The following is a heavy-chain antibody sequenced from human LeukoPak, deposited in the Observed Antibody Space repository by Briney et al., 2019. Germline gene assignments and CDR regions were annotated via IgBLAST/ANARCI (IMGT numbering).Heavy chain of an antibody. V-gene: IGHV4-61*02. CDR3: ARALRYFDS. CDR1: GGSISSGSYY. J-gene: IGHJ4*02. D-gene: IGHD3-9*01. Sequence: KPSETLSLTCTVSGGSISSGSYYWSWIRQPAGKGLEWIGRIYTSGSTNYNPSLKSRVTISVDTSKNQFSLKLSSVTAADTAVYYCARALRYFDSWGQGTLVTVSS. CDR2: IYTSGST.